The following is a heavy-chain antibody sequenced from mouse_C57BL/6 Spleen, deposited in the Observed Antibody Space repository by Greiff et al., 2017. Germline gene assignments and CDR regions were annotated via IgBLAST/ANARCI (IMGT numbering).Heavy chain of an antibody. CDR3: ALITTVDYAMGY. CDR1: GYAFSSSW. V-gene: IGHV1-82*01. CDR2: IYPGDGDT. Sequence: QVQLKQSGPELVKPGASVKISCKASGYAFSSSWMNWVKQRPGKGLEWIGRIYPGDGDTNYNGKFKGKATLTADKSSSTAYMQLSSLTSEDSAVYFCALITTVDYAMGYWGQGASVTVSS. J-gene: IGHJ4*01. D-gene: IGHD1-1*01.